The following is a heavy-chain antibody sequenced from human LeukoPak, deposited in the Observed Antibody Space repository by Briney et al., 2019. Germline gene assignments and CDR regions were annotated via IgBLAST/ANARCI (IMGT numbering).Heavy chain of an antibody. D-gene: IGHD3-9*01. CDR1: GFTFSSYE. V-gene: IGHV3-48*03. Sequence: GGSLRLSCAASGFTFSSYEMNWVRQAPRKGLEWVSYISSSGSTIYYADSVKGRFTISRDNAKNSLYLQMNSLRAEDTAVYYCARGTYDILTGYYPFFDYWGQGTLVTVSS. CDR3: ARGTYDILTGYYPFFDY. J-gene: IGHJ4*02. CDR2: ISSSGSTI.